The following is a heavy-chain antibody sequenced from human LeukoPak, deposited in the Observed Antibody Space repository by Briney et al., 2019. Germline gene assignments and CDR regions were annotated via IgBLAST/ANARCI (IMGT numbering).Heavy chain of an antibody. D-gene: IGHD3-22*01. CDR2: INHSGST. Sequence: SETLSLTCAVYGGSFSGYYWSWIRQPPGKGLEWIGEINHSGSTNYNPSLKSRVTTSVDTSKNQFSLKLSSVTAADTAVYYCARLSSYDSGMDVWGKGTTVTVSS. J-gene: IGHJ6*04. CDR1: GGSFSGYY. V-gene: IGHV4-34*01. CDR3: ARLSSYDSGMDV.